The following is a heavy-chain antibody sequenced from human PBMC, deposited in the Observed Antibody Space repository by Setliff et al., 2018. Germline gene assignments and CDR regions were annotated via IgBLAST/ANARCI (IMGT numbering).Heavy chain of an antibody. CDR1: GGSFSDYY. V-gene: IGHV4-34*01. CDR3: ASPRLSYYDNGAFPSDAFDL. Sequence: SETLSLTCAVYGGSFSDYYWSWIRQSPGKGLEWIGEINHSGSTNYNPSLKTRVTISVDTSKNQFSLKLRSVTAADTAVYYCASPRLSYYDNGAFPSDAFDLWGQGTMVTVSS. D-gene: IGHD3-22*01. J-gene: IGHJ3*01. CDR2: INHSGST.